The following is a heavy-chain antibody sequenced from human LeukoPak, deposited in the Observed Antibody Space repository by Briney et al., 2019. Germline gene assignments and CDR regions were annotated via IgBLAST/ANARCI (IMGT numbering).Heavy chain of an antibody. CDR1: GGSVSSGSYY. J-gene: IGHJ3*02. D-gene: IGHD3-22*01. CDR2: IYYSGST. CDR3: ARDRSGYSAFDI. Sequence: SETLSLTCTVSGGSVSSGSYYWSWIRQPPGKGLEWIGYIYYSGSTNYNPSLKSRVTISVDTSKNQFSLKLSSVTAADTAVYYCARDRSGYSAFDIWGQGTMVTVSS. V-gene: IGHV4-61*01.